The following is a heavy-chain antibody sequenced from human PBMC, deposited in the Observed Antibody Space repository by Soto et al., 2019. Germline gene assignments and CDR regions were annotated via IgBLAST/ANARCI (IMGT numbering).Heavy chain of an antibody. CDR2: ISYSGST. J-gene: IGHJ4*02. D-gene: IGHD2-2*01. Sequence: SETLSLTCTVSGGSISSGDYYWSWIRQPPGKGLECIGYISYSGSTKYNPSLKNRVTILRDTSKKQFSLKLSSVTAADTAVYYCAGGGVGYCSSTSCYASGPFDYWGQGTLVTVSS. CDR3: AGGGVGYCSSTSCYASGPFDY. V-gene: IGHV4-61*08. CDR1: GGSISSGDYY.